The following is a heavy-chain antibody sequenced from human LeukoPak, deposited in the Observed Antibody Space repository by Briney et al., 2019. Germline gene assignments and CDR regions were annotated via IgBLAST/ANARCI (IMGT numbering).Heavy chain of an antibody. Sequence: PSQTLSLTCTVSGGSISSGGYYWSWIRQHPGKGLEWIGYIYYSGSTYYNPSLKRRVTISVDTSKDQFSLKLSSVTAADPAVYYCASPEYYYDSSGYYYGMDVWGQGTTVIVSS. J-gene: IGHJ6*02. CDR3: ASPEYYYDSSGYYYGMDV. D-gene: IGHD3-22*01. CDR2: IYYSGST. V-gene: IGHV4-31*03. CDR1: GGSISSGGYY.